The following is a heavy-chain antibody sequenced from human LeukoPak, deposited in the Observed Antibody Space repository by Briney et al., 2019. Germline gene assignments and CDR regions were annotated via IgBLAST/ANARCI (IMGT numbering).Heavy chain of an antibody. D-gene: IGHD6-13*01. V-gene: IGHV4-34*01. CDR2: INHSGST. CDR1: GGSFSGYY. CDR3: ARVRVYSSSWYGRYYFDY. J-gene: IGHJ4*02. Sequence: SETLSLTCAVYGGSFSGYYWSWIRQPPRKGLEWIGEINHSGSTNYNPSLKSRVTISVDTSKNQFSLKLSSVTAADTAVYYCARVRVYSSSWYGRYYFDYWGQETLVTVSS.